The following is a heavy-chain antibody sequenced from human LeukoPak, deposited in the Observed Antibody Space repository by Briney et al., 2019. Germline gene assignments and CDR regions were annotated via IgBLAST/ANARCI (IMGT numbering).Heavy chain of an antibody. Sequence: GGSLRLSCAASGFTVSSNYMGWVRQAPGKGLEYVSVIYSGGNTYYAGSVKGRFTISRDNSKNTVYLQMNSLRAEDTAVFYCARLVATTGRLYFDYSGQGNLVSVSS. CDR1: GFTVSSNY. CDR2: IYSGGNT. D-gene: IGHD1-1*01. CDR3: ARLVATTGRLYFDY. V-gene: IGHV3-53*01. J-gene: IGHJ4*02.